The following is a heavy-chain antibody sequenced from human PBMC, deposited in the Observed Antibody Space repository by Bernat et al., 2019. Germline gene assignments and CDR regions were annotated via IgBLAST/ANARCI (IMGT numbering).Heavy chain of an antibody. D-gene: IGHD2-2*01. CDR2: IYSGGST. V-gene: IGHV3-66*01. CDR1: GFTVSSNY. J-gene: IGHJ4*02. CDR3: ARVFFFCSSTSCYDY. Sequence: EVQLVESGGGLVQPGGSLRLSCAASGFTVSSNYMSWVRQAPGKGLEWVSVIYSGGSTYYADSVKGRFTISRDNSKNTLYPQMNSLRAEDTAVYYCARVFFFCSSTSCYDYWGQGTLVTVSS.